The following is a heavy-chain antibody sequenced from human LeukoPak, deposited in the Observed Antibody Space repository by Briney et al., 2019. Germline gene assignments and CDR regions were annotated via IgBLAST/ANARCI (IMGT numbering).Heavy chain of an antibody. CDR1: GGSIRSHY. D-gene: IGHD3-22*01. J-gene: IGHJ3*02. CDR3: ARENYYDSSGYYHDAFDI. V-gene: IGHV4-59*11. Sequence: PSETLSLTCTVSGGSIRSHYWSWIRQPPGKGLEWIGYLYYSGGTKYNPSLKSRVTISLDTSKNQLSLKLSSVTAADTAVYYCARENYYDSSGYYHDAFDIWGQGTMVTVSS. CDR2: LYYSGGT.